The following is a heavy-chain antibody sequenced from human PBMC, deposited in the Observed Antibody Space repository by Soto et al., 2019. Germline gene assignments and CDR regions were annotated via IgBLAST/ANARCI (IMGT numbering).Heavy chain of an antibody. V-gene: IGHV1-24*01. D-gene: IGHD3-22*01. CDR3: ATDPQYYYDTLSLWY. CDR1: GYTLTELS. J-gene: IGHJ4*02. Sequence: GASVKVSCKVSGYTLTELSMHWVRQAPGKGLEWMGGFDPEDGETIYAQKFQGRVTMTEDTSSDTVYMELSSLRSEDTAVYYCATDPQYYYDTLSLWYWGQGTQVTVSS. CDR2: FDPEDGET.